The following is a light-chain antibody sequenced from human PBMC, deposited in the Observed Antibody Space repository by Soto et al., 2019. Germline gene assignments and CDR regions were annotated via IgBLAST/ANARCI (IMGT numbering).Light chain of an antibody. CDR3: AAWDDSLSVVV. CDR1: SSNIGRNY. Sequence: QSVLTQPPSASGTPGQRVTISCSGSSSNIGRNYVYWYQQLPGTAPKLLIYRNNQRPSGVPDRFSGSKSGTSASLAISGLRSEDEADYYCAAWDDSLSVVVFGGGTKVTVL. V-gene: IGLV1-47*01. J-gene: IGLJ2*01. CDR2: RNN.